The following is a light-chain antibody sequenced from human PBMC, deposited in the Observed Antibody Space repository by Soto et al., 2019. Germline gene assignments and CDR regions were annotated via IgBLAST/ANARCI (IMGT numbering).Light chain of an antibody. Sequence: DIQMTQSPSTLSASVGDRVTITCRASQSISSLLAWYQQRPGKAPRLLIYDSSSLESGVPSRFSGTGSGTEFTLTISSLQPDDFATYYCQEYNRFSYTFGQGTRLEI. V-gene: IGKV1-5*01. CDR3: QEYNRFSYT. J-gene: IGKJ2*01. CDR1: QSISSL. CDR2: DSS.